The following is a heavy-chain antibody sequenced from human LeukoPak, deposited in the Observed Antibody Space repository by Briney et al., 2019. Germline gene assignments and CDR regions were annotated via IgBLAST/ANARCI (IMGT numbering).Heavy chain of an antibody. CDR2: ITWDGGTT. CDR1: GSTFDDYT. V-gene: IGHV3-43*01. J-gene: IGHJ4*02. D-gene: IGHD2-2*01. Sequence: GGSLRLSCAASGSTFDDYTFHWVRQAPGKGLEWVSLITWDGGTTYYADSVKGRFTISRDNSKNSVYLQMNSLRTEDTALYYCTKDRYCTTTSCPLDYWGQGTLVTVSS. CDR3: TKDRYCTTTSCPLDY.